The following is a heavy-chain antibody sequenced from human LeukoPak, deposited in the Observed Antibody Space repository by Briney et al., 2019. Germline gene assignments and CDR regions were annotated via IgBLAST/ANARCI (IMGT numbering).Heavy chain of an antibody. J-gene: IGHJ4*02. V-gene: IGHV3-74*01. CDR3: GRAPSAAGTIDY. D-gene: IGHD6-13*01. CDR2: LNSDGSST. Sequence: GGSLRLSCAVSGFTFNSYWMHWVRQTPGKGLVWVSRLNSDGSSTSYADSVRGRFTTSRDNAKNTLYLQMNSLRDEDMAVYYCGRAPSAAGTIDYWGQGTLVTVSS. CDR1: GFTFNSYW.